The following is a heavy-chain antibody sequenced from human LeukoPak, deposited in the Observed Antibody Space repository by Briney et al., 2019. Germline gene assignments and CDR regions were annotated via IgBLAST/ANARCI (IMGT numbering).Heavy chain of an antibody. V-gene: IGHV3-30*18. CDR1: GFTFSSYG. J-gene: IGHJ5*02. CDR3: AKDATGPAGS. Sequence: GRSLRLSCAASGFTFSSYGMHWVRQAPGKGLEWVAVISYDGSNKYYADSVKGRFTISGDNSKNTLYLQMNSLRAEDTAVYYCAKDATGPAGSWGQGTLVTVSS. D-gene: IGHD1-14*01. CDR2: ISYDGSNK.